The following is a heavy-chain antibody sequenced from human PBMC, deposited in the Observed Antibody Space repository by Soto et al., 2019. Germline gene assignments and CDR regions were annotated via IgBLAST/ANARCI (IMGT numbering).Heavy chain of an antibody. CDR2: IYHSGST. D-gene: IGHD3-10*01. J-gene: IGHJ4*02. V-gene: IGHV4-30-2*01. CDR3: ARENNVLPGGYFDY. Sequence: SETLSLTCAVSGGSISSGGYSWSWIRQPPGKGLEWIGYIYHSGSTHYNPSLKSRVTISVDRSKNQFSLKLSSVTAADTAVYYCARENNVLPGGYFDYWGQGTLVTVSS. CDR1: GGSISSGGYS.